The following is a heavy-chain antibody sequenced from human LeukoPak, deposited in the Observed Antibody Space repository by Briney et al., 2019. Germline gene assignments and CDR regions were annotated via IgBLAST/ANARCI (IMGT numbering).Heavy chain of an antibody. Sequence: ASVKVSCKASGYTFTGYYMHWVRQAPGQGLEWMGWINPNSGDTNYAQKFQGRVTMTRDTSINTAYMELNRLRSDDTAVYYCARDRSPAPGRSYGRGHFDYWGQGTLVTVSS. V-gene: IGHV1-2*02. J-gene: IGHJ4*02. CDR3: ARDRSPAPGRSYGRGHFDY. CDR2: INPNSGDT. CDR1: GYTFTGYY. D-gene: IGHD5-18*01.